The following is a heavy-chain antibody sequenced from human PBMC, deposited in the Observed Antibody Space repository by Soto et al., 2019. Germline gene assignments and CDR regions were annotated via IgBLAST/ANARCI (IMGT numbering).Heavy chain of an antibody. V-gene: IGHV3-23*01. Sequence: GGSLRLSCAASGFTFSSYAMSWARQAPGKGLEWVSAISGSGGSTYYADSVKGRFTISRDNSKNTLYLQMNSLRAEDTAVYYCAKVPWEIVLMVYEHWGQGTLVTVSS. CDR1: GFTFSSYA. CDR2: ISGSGGST. J-gene: IGHJ4*02. D-gene: IGHD2-8*01. CDR3: AKVPWEIVLMVYEH.